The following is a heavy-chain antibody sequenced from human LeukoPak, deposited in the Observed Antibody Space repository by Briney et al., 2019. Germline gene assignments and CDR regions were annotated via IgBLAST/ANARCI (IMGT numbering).Heavy chain of an antibody. CDR1: GGTFSSYA. CDR2: IIPIFGTA. V-gene: IGHV1-69*05. Sequence: SVKVSCKASGGTFSSYAISWVRQAPGQGLERMGRIIPIFGTANYAQKFQGRVTITTDESTSTAYLALSRLSSEDTAVYYYASQRVVVVPASTNDFDIWGQGTMVTVSS. J-gene: IGHJ3*02. CDR3: ASQRVVVVPASTNDFDI. D-gene: IGHD2-2*01.